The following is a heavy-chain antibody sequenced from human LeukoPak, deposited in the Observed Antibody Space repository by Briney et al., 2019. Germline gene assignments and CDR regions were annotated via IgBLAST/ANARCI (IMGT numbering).Heavy chain of an antibody. D-gene: IGHD6-6*01. J-gene: IGHJ5*02. CDR1: GFTVSSNY. CDR3: ARWYSSSSGWFDP. Sequence: GGSLRLSCAASGFTVSSNYMSWVRRAPGKGLEWVSVVYSGGSTYYADSVKGRFTISRDNSKNTLYLQMNSLRAEDTAVYYCARWYSSSSGWFDPWGQGTLVTVSS. V-gene: IGHV3-53*01. CDR2: VYSGGST.